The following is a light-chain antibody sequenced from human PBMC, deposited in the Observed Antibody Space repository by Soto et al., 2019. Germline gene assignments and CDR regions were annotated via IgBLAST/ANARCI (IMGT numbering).Light chain of an antibody. V-gene: IGKV3-15*01. CDR1: QSVSSN. J-gene: IGKJ5*01. Sequence: EIVMTQSPATLSVSPGERATLSCRASQSVSSNLAWHQQKPGQAPRLLIYGASTRAIGTPDRFSGSGSGTEFTLAISNLQSEDFAVYYCQQYNNWPITFGQGTRLEIK. CDR2: GAS. CDR3: QQYNNWPIT.